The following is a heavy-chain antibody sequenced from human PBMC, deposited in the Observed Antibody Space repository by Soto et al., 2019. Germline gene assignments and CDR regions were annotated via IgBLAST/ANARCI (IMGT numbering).Heavy chain of an antibody. CDR3: ARDQTPYGYNWFDP. CDR1: GFTFSSYG. CDR2: IWYDGSNK. D-gene: IGHD4-17*01. Sequence: QTGGSLRLSCAASGFTFSSYGMHWVRQAPGKGLEWVAVIWYDGSNKYYADSVKGRFTISRDNSKNTLYLQMNSLRAEDTAVYYCARDQTPYGYNWFDPWGQGTLVTVSS. V-gene: IGHV3-33*01. J-gene: IGHJ5*02.